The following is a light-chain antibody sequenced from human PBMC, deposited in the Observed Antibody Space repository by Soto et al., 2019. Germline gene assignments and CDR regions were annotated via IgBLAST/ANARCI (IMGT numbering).Light chain of an antibody. V-gene: IGKV3-20*01. CDR3: QQYDNSPPSWT. CDR1: RSVSSSY. J-gene: IGKJ1*01. Sequence: ETVLTQSPGTLSLSPGERATLFCRASRSVSSSYLAWYQQKPGQAPRLLIYGASSRATGIPDRFSGGGSGTDFTLTISRLEPEDFALYHCQQYDNSPPSWTFGQGTRVEIK. CDR2: GAS.